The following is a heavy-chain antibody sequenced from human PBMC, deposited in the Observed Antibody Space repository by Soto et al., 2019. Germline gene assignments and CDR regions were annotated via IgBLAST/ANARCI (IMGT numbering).Heavy chain of an antibody. CDR2: ILPVFRIV. V-gene: IGHV1-69*01. CDR3: ASPDSSGWSQLSGFDY. D-gene: IGHD6-19*01. J-gene: IGHJ4*02. CDR1: GGTFNTYP. Sequence: QVQLEQSGAEVKKPGSSVKVSCQTSGGTFNTYPISWMRQAPGQGLEWLGGILPVFRIVNYAQQFQDRLNLTADESTTSVYMELSRLTSEDTAVYFCASPDSSGWSQLSGFDYWGQGTLVTVSS.